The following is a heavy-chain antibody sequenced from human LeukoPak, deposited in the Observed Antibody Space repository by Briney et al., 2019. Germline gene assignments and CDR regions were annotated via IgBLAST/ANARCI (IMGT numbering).Heavy chain of an antibody. CDR2: ISAYNGNT. CDR1: GYTFTSYG. D-gene: IGHD3-22*01. V-gene: IGHV1-18*01. CDR3: ARAAYYYDSSGYLAGGEVRSLDWFDP. Sequence: ASVTVSCKASGYTFTSYGISWVRQATGQGLEWMGWISAYNGNTNHAQKLQGRVTMTTDTSTSTAYMELRSLRSDDTAVYYCARAAYYYDSSGYLAGGEVRSLDWFDPWGQGTLVTVSS. J-gene: IGHJ5*02.